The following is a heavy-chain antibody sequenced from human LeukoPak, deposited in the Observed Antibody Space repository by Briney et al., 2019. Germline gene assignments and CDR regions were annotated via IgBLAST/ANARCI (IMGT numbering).Heavy chain of an antibody. Sequence: GGSLRLSCVASGFTFSSYGIHWVRQAPGKGLEWVAFIVYDGSNKYYRDSVKGRFTISRDNSKNTLYLQMNSLRAEDTAVYYCAKDGYNYYVDYWGQGTLVTVSS. D-gene: IGHD5-24*01. J-gene: IGHJ4*02. V-gene: IGHV3-30*02. CDR2: IVYDGSNK. CDR1: GFTFSSYG. CDR3: AKDGYNYYVDY.